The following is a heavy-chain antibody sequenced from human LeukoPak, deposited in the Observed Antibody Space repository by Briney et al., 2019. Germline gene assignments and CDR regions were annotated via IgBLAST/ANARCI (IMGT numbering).Heavy chain of an antibody. CDR2: ISSSSSYI. CDR1: GFTFSSYS. CDR3: ARGSGSYKDYYGMDV. Sequence: PGGSLRLSCAASGFTFSSYSMNWVRQAPGEGLEWVSSISSSSSYIYYADSVKGRFTISRDNAKNSLYLQMNSLRAEDTAVYYCARGSGSYKDYYGMDVWGQGTTVTVSS. D-gene: IGHD1-26*01. V-gene: IGHV3-21*01. J-gene: IGHJ6*02.